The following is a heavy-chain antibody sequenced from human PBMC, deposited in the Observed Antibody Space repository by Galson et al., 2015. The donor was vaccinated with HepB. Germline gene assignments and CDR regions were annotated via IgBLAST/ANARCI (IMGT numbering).Heavy chain of an antibody. CDR2: INPNSGGT. Sequence: SVKVSCKASGYTFTGYYMHWVRQAPGQGLEWMGWINPNSGGTNYAQKFQGWVTMTRDTSISTAYMELSRLRSDDTAVYYCARSRAVVTVPPYYYYYGMDVWGQGTTVTVSS. CDR3: ARSRAVVTVPPYYYYYGMDV. V-gene: IGHV1-2*04. J-gene: IGHJ6*02. CDR1: GYTFTGYY. D-gene: IGHD4-23*01.